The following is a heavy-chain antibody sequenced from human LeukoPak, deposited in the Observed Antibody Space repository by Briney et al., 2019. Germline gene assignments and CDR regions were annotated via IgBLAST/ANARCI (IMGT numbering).Heavy chain of an antibody. CDR3: ARDDVASVFDY. D-gene: IGHD3-16*01. J-gene: IGHJ4*02. CDR2: IYSGGNT. V-gene: IGHV3-66*02. CDR1: GFTVSSNY. Sequence: GGSLRLSCAASGFTVSSNYMTWVRQAPGKGLEWVSVIYSGGNTYYADSVKGRFTISRDNPKNTLYLQMNSLRAEDTAIYYCARDDVASVFDYWGQGTLVTVSS.